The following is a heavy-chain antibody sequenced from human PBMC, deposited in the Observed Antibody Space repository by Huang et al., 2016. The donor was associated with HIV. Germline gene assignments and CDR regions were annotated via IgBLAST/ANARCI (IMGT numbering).Heavy chain of an antibody. Sequence: QVQLQESGPGLVKPSETLSLTCTVSGGSMSSYYWSWIRQPPGKGLEWIGYIYYSGSTNYNPSPKGRVTISVDTSKNQFSLRLSAVTAADTAVYYWASASIAARRWFDPWGQGSLVTVSS. CDR1: GGSMSSYY. D-gene: IGHD6-6*01. V-gene: IGHV4-59*01. J-gene: IGHJ5*02. CDR2: IYYSGST. CDR3: ASASIAARRWFDP.